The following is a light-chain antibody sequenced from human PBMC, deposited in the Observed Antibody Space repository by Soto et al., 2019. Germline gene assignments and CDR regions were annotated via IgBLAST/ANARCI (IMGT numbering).Light chain of an antibody. CDR1: SSDVGGNKH. CDR2: DVS. J-gene: IGLJ1*01. Sequence: QSVLTQPASVSGSPGQSITISCTGSSSDVGGNKHVSWYQQYPGKAPKLMICDVSNRPSGVSNRFSGSKSGNTASLSISGLQAEDEADYYCSSFTGTTYVFGTGTKLTVL. CDR3: SSFTGTTYV. V-gene: IGLV2-14*01.